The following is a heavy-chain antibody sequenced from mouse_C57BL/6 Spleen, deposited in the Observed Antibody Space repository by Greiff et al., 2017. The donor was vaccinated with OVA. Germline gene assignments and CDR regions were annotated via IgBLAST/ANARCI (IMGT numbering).Heavy chain of an antibody. CDR1: GYTFTDYE. CDR3: TRSRGYGSSSYYAMDY. V-gene: IGHV1-15*01. J-gene: IGHJ4*01. Sequence: QVQLQQSGAELVRPGASVTLSCKASGYTFTDYEMHWVKQTPVHGLEWIGAIDPETGGTAYNQKFKGKAILTADKSSSTAYMELRRLTSEDSAVYYCTRSRGYGSSSYYAMDYWGQGTSVTVSS. D-gene: IGHD1-1*01. CDR2: IDPETGGT.